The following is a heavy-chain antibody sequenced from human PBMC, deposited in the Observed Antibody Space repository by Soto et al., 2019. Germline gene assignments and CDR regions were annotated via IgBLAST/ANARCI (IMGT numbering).Heavy chain of an antibody. CDR1: GFTFSSYW. CDR3: ARDPGSSWYYFDY. V-gene: IGHV3-7*01. D-gene: IGHD6-13*01. J-gene: IGHJ4*02. CDR2: IKQDGSEK. Sequence: HPGGSLRLSCAASGFTFSSYWMSWVRQAPGKGLEWVANIKQDGSEKYYVDSVKGRFTISRDNAKNTLYLQMNSLRADDTAVYYCARDPGSSWYYFDYWGQGTLVTVSS.